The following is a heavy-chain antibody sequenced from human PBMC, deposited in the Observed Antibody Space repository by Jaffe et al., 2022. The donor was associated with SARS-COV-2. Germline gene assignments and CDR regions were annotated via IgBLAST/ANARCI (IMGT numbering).Heavy chain of an antibody. J-gene: IGHJ6*02. CDR2: VNSDESAT. CDR1: GFDFSNSW. D-gene: IGHD4-4*01. V-gene: IGHV3-74*01. CDR3: VRDISYSFNV. Sequence: EVHLVESGGGLVQPGGSLRLSCAASGFDFSNSWMHWVRQAPGKGLVWVSYVNSDESATSYADSVRGRFSISRDNAKNTVYLQMSSLRAEDTAVYYCVRDISYSFNVWGQGTTVTVSS.